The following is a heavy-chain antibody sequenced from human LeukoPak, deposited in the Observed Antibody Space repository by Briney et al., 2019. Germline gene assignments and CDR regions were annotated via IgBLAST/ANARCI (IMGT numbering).Heavy chain of an antibody. D-gene: IGHD3-10*01. CDR1: GFSFSSYA. CDR2: IWNDGSKK. J-gene: IGHJ4*02. Sequence: GGSLRLSCAASGFSFSSYAMSWVRQAPGKGLEWVAVIWNDGSKKYHADSVKGRFTISRDNSKDTLYLQMDSLRAEDTAVYYCAKDADFARIYYYFDSWGQGTLVTVSS. CDR3: AKDADFARIYYYFDS. V-gene: IGHV3-33*06.